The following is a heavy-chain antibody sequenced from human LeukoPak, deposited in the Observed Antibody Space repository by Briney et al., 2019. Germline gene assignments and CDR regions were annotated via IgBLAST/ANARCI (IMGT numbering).Heavy chain of an antibody. Sequence: GASVKVSCKASGSTFTDDYIHWVRQAPGQGLEWMGSINPTGDGTHYAQRFQGRITMTRDTSISTAYMELSRLRSDDTAVYYCARVGYSSSDYWGQGTLVTVSS. V-gene: IGHV1-2*02. CDR3: ARVGYSSSDY. CDR1: GSTFTDDY. CDR2: INPTGDGT. D-gene: IGHD6-6*01. J-gene: IGHJ4*02.